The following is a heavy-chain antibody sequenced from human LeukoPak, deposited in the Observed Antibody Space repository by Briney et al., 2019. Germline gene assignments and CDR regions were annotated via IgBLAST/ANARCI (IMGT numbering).Heavy chain of an antibody. Sequence: AGCLRLSCAASGFIFTNAWMNWVRQAPGKGLEWVGRIKSKTDGGTTDYAAPVKGRFTVSRDDSKKMLYLQMNSLKTEDTGVYYCTSSSSDWGQGTLVTVSS. CDR1: GFIFTNAW. V-gene: IGHV3-15*01. J-gene: IGHJ4*02. D-gene: IGHD6-19*01. CDR2: IKSKTDGGTT. CDR3: TSSSSD.